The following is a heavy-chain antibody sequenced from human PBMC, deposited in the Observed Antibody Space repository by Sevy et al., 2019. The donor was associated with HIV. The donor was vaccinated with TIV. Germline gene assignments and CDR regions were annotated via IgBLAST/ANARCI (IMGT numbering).Heavy chain of an antibody. Sequence: SETLSLTCTVSGGSISSGDYYWSWIRQPPGKGLEWIGYIYYSGSTYYNPSLKSRVTISVDTSKNQFSLKLSPVTAADTAVYYWAREGYSYCYAGMDVWGQGTTVTVSS. D-gene: IGHD5-18*01. CDR3: AREGYSYCYAGMDV. CDR2: IYYSGST. V-gene: IGHV4-30-4*01. CDR1: GGSISSGDYY. J-gene: IGHJ6*02.